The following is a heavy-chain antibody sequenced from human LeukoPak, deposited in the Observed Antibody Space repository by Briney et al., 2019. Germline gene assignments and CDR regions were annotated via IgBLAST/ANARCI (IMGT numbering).Heavy chain of an antibody. CDR2: INHSGST. J-gene: IGHJ6*03. CDR1: GGSLSGYY. CDR3: ARSRGYSYGFYYYYYMDV. D-gene: IGHD5-18*01. V-gene: IGHV4-34*01. Sequence: SETQSLTCAVYGGSLSGYYWSWIRQPPGKGLEWIGEINHSGSTNYNPSLKSRVSISVDTSKNQFSLKLSSVTAADTAVYYCARSRGYSYGFYYYYYMDVWGKGTTVTVSS.